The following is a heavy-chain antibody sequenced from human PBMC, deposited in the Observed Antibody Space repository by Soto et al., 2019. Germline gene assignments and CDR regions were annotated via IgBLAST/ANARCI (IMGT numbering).Heavy chain of an antibody. J-gene: IGHJ6*02. Sequence: GGSLRLSCAASGFTFSSYWMSWVRQAPGKGLEWVANIKQDGSEKYYVDSVKGRFTISRDNAKNSLYLQMNSLRAEDTAVYYCARDTGNPYYYYYGMDVWGQGTTVTVSS. CDR2: IKQDGSEK. CDR1: GFTFSSYW. CDR3: ARDTGNPYYYYYGMDV. V-gene: IGHV3-7*03. D-gene: IGHD3-10*01.